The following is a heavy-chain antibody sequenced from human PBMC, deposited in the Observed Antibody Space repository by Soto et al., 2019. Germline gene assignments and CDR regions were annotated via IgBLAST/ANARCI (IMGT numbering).Heavy chain of an antibody. CDR1: GFTFSSYA. CDR2: ISGSGGST. V-gene: IGHV3-23*01. Sequence: EVQLLESGGGLVQPGGSLRLSCAASGFTFSSYAMSWVRQAPGKGLEWVSAISGSGGSTYYADSVKGRFTISRDNSKNTLYLQMNSLRAEDTAVYYCAKDLSHDSSGYYRYDAFDIWGQGTMVTVSS. J-gene: IGHJ3*02. D-gene: IGHD3-22*01. CDR3: AKDLSHDSSGYYRYDAFDI.